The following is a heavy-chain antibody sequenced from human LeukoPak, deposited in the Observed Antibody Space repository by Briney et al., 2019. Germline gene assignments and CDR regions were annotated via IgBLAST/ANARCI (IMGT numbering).Heavy chain of an antibody. Sequence: PSETLSLTCTVSGGSISSGGYYWSWIRQHPGKGLEWIGYIYYSGSTYYNPSLKSRVTISVDTSKNQFSLKLSSVTAADTAGYYCARVPVEDDFWSGYRDYWGQGTLVTVSS. CDR3: ARVPVEDDFWSGYRDY. CDR2: IYYSGST. J-gene: IGHJ4*02. D-gene: IGHD3-3*01. V-gene: IGHV4-31*03. CDR1: GGSISSGGYY.